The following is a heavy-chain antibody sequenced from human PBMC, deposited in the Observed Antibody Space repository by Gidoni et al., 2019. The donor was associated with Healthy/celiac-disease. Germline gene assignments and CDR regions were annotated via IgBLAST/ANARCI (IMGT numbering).Heavy chain of an antibody. Sequence: EVQLVESGGGLVQPGGSLRLSCAASGFPVSRNYMSWVRQAPGKGLEWVSVIYSGGSTYYADSVKGRFTISRDNSKNTLYLQMNSLRAEDTAVYYCARHCSSTSCYGGGVDYWGQGTLVTVSS. CDR1: GFPVSRNY. V-gene: IGHV3-66*04. D-gene: IGHD2-2*01. CDR3: ARHCSSTSCYGGGVDY. J-gene: IGHJ4*02. CDR2: IYSGGST.